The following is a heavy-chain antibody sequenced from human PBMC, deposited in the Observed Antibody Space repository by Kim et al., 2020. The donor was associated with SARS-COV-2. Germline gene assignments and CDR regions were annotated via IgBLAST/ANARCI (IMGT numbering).Heavy chain of an antibody. CDR3: ARERSGSYFQYYYYYGMDV. V-gene: IGHV3-53*01. J-gene: IGHJ6*02. CDR1: GFTVSSNY. D-gene: IGHD1-26*01. CDR2: IYSGGST. Sequence: GGSLRLSCAASGFTVSSNYMSWVRQAPGKGLEWVSVIYSGGSTYYADSVKGRFTISRDNSKNTLYLQMNSLRAEDTAVYYCARERSGSYFQYYYYYGMDVWGQGTTVTVSS.